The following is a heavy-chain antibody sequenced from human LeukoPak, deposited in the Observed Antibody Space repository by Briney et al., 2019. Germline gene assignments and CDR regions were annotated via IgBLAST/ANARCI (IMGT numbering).Heavy chain of an antibody. D-gene: IGHD3-10*01. CDR1: GGTFSSYA. CDR3: ASHPSYGEFDY. Sequence: SVKVSCKASGGTFSSYAISWVRQAPGQGREWMGGIIPIFGTANYAQKFEGRVTITADESTSTAYMELSSLRSEDTAVYYCASHPSYGEFDYWGQGTLVTVSP. CDR2: IIPIFGTA. V-gene: IGHV1-69*13. J-gene: IGHJ4*02.